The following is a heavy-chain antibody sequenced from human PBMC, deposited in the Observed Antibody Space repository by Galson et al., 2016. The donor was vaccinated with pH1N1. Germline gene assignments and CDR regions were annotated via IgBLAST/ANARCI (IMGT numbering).Heavy chain of an antibody. V-gene: IGHV5-51*01. J-gene: IGHJ4*02. D-gene: IGHD6-19*01. CDR3: ARQWDSSGRES. CDR2: IFPGDSDT. CDR1: GYSFSSYW. Sequence: QSGAEVKKPGESLKISCKGFGYSFSSYWIGWVRQMPGKGLEWMGIIFPGDSDTTYNPSFQGQVTISADKSISTAYLQWSSLKDSDTDMYYCARQWDSSGRESGGQATQVTVSS.